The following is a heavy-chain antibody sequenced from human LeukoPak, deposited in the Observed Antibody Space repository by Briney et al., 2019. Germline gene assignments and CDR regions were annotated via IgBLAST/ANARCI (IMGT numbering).Heavy chain of an antibody. V-gene: IGHV4-59*01. CDR2: IYYSGST. D-gene: IGHD6-6*01. Sequence: SETLSLTCTVPGGSISSYYWSWIRQPPGKGLEWIGYIYYSGSTNYNPSLKSRVTISVDTSKNQFSLKLSSVTAADTAVYYCARGRSSSSGPFDYWGQGALVTVSS. J-gene: IGHJ4*02. CDR1: GGSISSYY. CDR3: ARGRSSSSGPFDY.